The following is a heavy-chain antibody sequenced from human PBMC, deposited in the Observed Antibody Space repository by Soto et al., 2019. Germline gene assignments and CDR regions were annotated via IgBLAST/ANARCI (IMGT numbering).Heavy chain of an antibody. CDR2: IKSKTDGGAT. CDR1: GFTFSNAW. Sequence: GSLRLSCAASGFTFSNAWMSWGRQAPGKGLEWVGRIKSKTDGGATDYAAPVKGRFTISRDDSKNTLYLQMSSLKTEDTAVYYCTTDVVVVAGPFDYWGQGTLVTVSS. J-gene: IGHJ4*02. D-gene: IGHD2-15*01. CDR3: TTDVVVVAGPFDY. V-gene: IGHV3-15*01.